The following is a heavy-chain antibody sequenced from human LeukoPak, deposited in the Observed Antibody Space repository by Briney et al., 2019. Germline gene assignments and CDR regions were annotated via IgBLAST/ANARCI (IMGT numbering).Heavy chain of an antibody. Sequence: SETLSLTCTGSGGSISSGSYYWSWIRQPAGKGLEWIGRIYTSGSTNYNPSLKSRVTISVDTSKNQVSLKLNSVTAADTAVYYCASSSLDLYYYMDVWGEGTTVTISS. D-gene: IGHD2-2*01. V-gene: IGHV4-61*02. CDR2: IYTSGST. CDR3: ASSSLDLYYYMDV. CDR1: GGSISSGSYY. J-gene: IGHJ6*03.